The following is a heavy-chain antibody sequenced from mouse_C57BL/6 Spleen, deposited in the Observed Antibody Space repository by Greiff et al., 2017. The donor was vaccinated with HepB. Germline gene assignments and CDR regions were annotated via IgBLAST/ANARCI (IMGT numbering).Heavy chain of an antibody. J-gene: IGHJ2*01. V-gene: IGHV5-6*02. Sequence: KLVESGGDLVKPGGSLKLSCAASGFTFSSYGMSWVRQTPDKRLEWVATISSGGSYTYYPDSVKGRFTISRDNAKNTLYLQMSSLKSEDTAMYYCASGGDSSGFDYWGQGTTLTVSS. CDR1: GFTFSSYG. D-gene: IGHD3-2*02. CDR3: ASGGDSSGFDY. CDR2: ISSGGSYT.